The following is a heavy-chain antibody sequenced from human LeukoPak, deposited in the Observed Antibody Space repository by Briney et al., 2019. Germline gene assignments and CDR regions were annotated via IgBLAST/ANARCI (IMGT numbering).Heavy chain of an antibody. V-gene: IGHV4-59*08. CDR2: IYNSGNI. J-gene: IGHJ5*02. D-gene: IGHD1-26*01. CDR1: GGSISNYY. Sequence: SETLSLTCTISGGSISNYYWSWIRQPPGKGLEWIGYIYNSGNINYNPSLKSRVTISVDTSKNHFSLKLSSVTAADTAVYYCARYSWSGATPGSWFDPWGQGTLVTVSS. CDR3: ARYSWSGATPGSWFDP.